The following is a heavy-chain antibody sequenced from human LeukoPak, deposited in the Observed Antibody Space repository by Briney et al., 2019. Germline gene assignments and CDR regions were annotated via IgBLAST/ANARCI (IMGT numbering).Heavy chain of an antibody. D-gene: IGHD5-24*01. CDR1: GGSISSYY. V-gene: IGHV4-59*01. Sequence: PSETLSLTCTVSGGSISSYYWSWIRQPPGKGLEWIGYIYYSGSTNYNPSLKSRVTISVDTSKNQFSLKLSSVTAADTAVYYCARWDGGFNYYYGMGVWGQGTTVTVSS. J-gene: IGHJ6*02. CDR3: ARWDGGFNYYYGMGV. CDR2: IYYSGST.